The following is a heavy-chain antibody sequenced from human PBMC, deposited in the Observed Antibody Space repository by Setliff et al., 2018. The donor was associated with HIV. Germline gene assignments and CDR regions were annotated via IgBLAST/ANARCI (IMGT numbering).Heavy chain of an antibody. CDR1: GYTFTGYY. D-gene: IGHD3-22*01. V-gene: IGHV1-2*02. Sequence: ASVKVSCKASGYTFTGYYMHWVRQAPGQGLEWMGWINPNSGGTNYAQKFQGRVTMTRDTSISTAYMELSSLRSDDTAVYYCARCMTMTGNWFDPWGQGTQVTVS. CDR2: INPNSGGT. J-gene: IGHJ5*02. CDR3: ARCMTMTGNWFDP.